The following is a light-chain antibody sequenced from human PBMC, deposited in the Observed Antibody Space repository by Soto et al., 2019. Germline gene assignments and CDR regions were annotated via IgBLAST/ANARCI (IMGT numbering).Light chain of an antibody. CDR2: GAS. CDR3: QQYNTWPPLT. J-gene: IGKJ4*01. V-gene: IGKV3-15*01. CDR1: KSISTN. Sequence: VMTQSPATLSVSPGERATLSCRASKSISTNLAWYQQKPGQAPRLLIFGASTRATGIPARFGGSGSETDFTLTISSLQSEDFAVYYCQQYNTWPPLTFGGGTKVQIK.